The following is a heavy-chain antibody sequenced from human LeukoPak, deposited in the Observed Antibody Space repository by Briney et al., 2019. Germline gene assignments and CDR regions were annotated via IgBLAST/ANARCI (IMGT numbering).Heavy chain of an antibody. CDR2: IYYSGST. CDR1: GGSISSGVYS. V-gene: IGHV4-61*08. J-gene: IGHJ4*02. Sequence: SETLSLTCAVSGGSISSGVYSWNWIRQPPGKGLEWIGYIYYSGSTNYNPSLKSRVTISADTSKNQFSLKLSSVTAADTAVYYCARLVYCGGDCYTNDHWGQGTLVTVSS. D-gene: IGHD2-21*02. CDR3: ARLVYCGGDCYTNDH.